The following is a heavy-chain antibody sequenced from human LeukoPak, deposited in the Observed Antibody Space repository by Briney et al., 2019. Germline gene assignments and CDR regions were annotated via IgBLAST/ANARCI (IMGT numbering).Heavy chain of an antibody. CDR2: IFNSVTT. CDR3: ARDSISSSYYFDL. D-gene: IGHD6-6*01. J-gene: IGHJ4*02. Sequence: SETLSLTCIVSGGSITDYYWSWIRQTPGKGLEWIGYIFNSVTTNYNPSLKSRVTISVDTSTNQFTLKLMSVTAADTAVYYCARDSISSSYYFDLWGQGTQVTVSS. CDR1: GGSITDYY. V-gene: IGHV4-59*12.